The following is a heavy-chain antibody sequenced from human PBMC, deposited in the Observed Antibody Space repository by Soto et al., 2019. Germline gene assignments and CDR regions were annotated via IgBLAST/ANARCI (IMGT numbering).Heavy chain of an antibody. Sequence: SVKVSCKASGGTFSSYAISWVRQAPGQGLEWMGGIIPIFGTANYAQKFQGRVTITADESTSTAYMELSSLRSEDTAVYYCARDFTGYGQAFDYCGQRTLVTVSS. D-gene: IGHD3-9*01. CDR2: IIPIFGTA. V-gene: IGHV1-69*13. J-gene: IGHJ4*02. CDR1: GGTFSSYA. CDR3: ARDFTGYGQAFDY.